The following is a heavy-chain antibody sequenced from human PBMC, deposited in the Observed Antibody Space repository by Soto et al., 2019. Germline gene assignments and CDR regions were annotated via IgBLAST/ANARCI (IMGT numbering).Heavy chain of an antibody. CDR1: GGSISSGGYY. Sequence: QVQLQESGPGLVKPSQTLSLTCTVSGGSISSGGYYWSCIRQHPGKGLEWIGYIYYSGSTYYNPSPNRRVTISVDTAKNQFSLQLSSVTAADTAVYYCARSSQSTVTTFAYWGQGTLVTVSS. V-gene: IGHV4-31*03. D-gene: IGHD4-17*01. J-gene: IGHJ4*02. CDR3: ARSSQSTVTTFAY. CDR2: IYYSGST.